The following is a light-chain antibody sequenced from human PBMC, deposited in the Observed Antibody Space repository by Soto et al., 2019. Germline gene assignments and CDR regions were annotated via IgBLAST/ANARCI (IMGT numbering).Light chain of an antibody. CDR2: EVS. CDR3: SSRTTSNPYV. CDR1: SSDIGAYNS. J-gene: IGLJ1*01. V-gene: IGLV2-14*01. Sequence: QSALTQPASVSGSPGQSITISCTGTSSDIGAYNSVSWYQQHPGKAPKLMIYEVSNRHSGVSNRFSASKSGNTASLTISGLQAEDEADYYCSSRTTSNPYVFGTGTKLTVL.